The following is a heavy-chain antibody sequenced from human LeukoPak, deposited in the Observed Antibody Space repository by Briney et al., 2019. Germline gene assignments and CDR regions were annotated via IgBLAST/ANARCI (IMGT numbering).Heavy chain of an antibody. V-gene: IGHV4-34*01. CDR3: ASRQHDYDSGGFLSRFDY. J-gene: IGHJ4*02. D-gene: IGHD3-22*01. CDR1: GGSFSSYY. Sequence: SETLSLTCAVYGGSFSSYYWSWIRQPPGKGLEWSGEINHSGSTNYNPSLKSRVTISVDTSKNQFSLKLSSVTAADTAVYYCASRQHDYDSGGFLSRFDYWGQGTLATVSS. CDR2: INHSGST.